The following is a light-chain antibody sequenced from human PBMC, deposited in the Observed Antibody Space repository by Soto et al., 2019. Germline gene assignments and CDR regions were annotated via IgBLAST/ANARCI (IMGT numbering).Light chain of an antibody. CDR3: CSYAGSYTYV. CDR1: SSDVGGNTY. CDR2: DVS. Sequence: QSALTQPRSLSGSPGQPVTISCTRTSSDVGGNTYVSWYQQHPGKAPKLMMYDVSKRPSGVPDRFSGSKSGNTASLTISGLQAEDEADYYCCSYAGSYTYVFGTGTKLTVL. V-gene: IGLV2-11*01. J-gene: IGLJ1*01.